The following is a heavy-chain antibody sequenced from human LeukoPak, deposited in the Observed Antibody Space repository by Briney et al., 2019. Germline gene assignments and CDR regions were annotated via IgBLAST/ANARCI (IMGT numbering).Heavy chain of an antibody. Sequence: GGSLRLSCAASGFTLSSYTMNWVRQAPGKGLEWVSYIDSSTGTIYSAESVKGRFTISRDIAKNSVYLQMNSLRAEDTAVYYCAKGGSLTTVTHFDYWGQGTLVTVSS. V-gene: IGHV3-48*04. CDR3: AKGGSLTTVTHFDY. D-gene: IGHD4-17*01. J-gene: IGHJ4*02. CDR1: GFTLSSYT. CDR2: IDSSTGTI.